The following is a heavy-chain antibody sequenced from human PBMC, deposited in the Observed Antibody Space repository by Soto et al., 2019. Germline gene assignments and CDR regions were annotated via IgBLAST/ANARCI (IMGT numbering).Heavy chain of an antibody. Sequence: SETLSLTCSVLGGSINSFYWSWIRQPPGKGLEWVGYIHYSGTTYYNPSLKSRLTISVDTSKNQFSLKLSSMTAADTAIYYCARHFATGCYYYYMDVWGKGTAVTVSS. J-gene: IGHJ6*03. CDR1: GGSINSFY. CDR2: IHYSGTT. V-gene: IGHV4-59*08. D-gene: IGHD3-9*01. CDR3: ARHFATGCYYYYMDV.